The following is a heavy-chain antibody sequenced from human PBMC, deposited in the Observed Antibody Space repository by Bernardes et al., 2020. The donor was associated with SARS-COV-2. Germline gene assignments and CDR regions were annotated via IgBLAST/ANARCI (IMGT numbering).Heavy chain of an antibody. J-gene: IGHJ5*02. CDR1: GYMFSNYN. D-gene: IGHD3-3*01. Sequence: ASVKVSCKASGYMFSNYNMHWVRQAPGQRLEWMGWIYGGNGNTKYSENFQDRVTITRDTSASTAYMELSSLRFEDTAVYYCATQFWSGSTNWFDPWGQGTLVTVSS. CDR2: IYGGNGNT. CDR3: ATQFWSGSTNWFDP. V-gene: IGHV1-3*01.